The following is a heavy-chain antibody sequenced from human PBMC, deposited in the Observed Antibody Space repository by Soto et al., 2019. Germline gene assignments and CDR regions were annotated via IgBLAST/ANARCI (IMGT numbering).Heavy chain of an antibody. Sequence: QVQLVESGGGVVQPGRSLRLSCAASGFTFSSYTIHWVRQAPGKGLEWVALILYDGGNKYYADSVKGGFTISRDNSKNTLYLQMNSLGAEDTAVYYCARDNGYSHGHGMDVWGQGTKVTVSS. CDR1: GFTFSSYT. CDR3: ARDNGYSHGHGMDV. D-gene: IGHD5-18*01. J-gene: IGHJ6*02. CDR2: ILYDGGNK. V-gene: IGHV3-30-3*01.